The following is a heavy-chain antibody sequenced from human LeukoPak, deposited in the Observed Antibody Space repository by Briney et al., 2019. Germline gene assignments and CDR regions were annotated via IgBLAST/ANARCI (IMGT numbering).Heavy chain of an antibody. D-gene: IGHD3-10*01. CDR3: ARGASMVRGLTYVHYHYMDV. Sequence: ASVKVSCKASGYTFTSYGISWVRQAPGQGLEWMGWISAYNGNTNYAQKLQGRVTMTTDTSTSTAYMELRSLRSDDTAVYYCARGASMVRGLTYVHYHYMDVWGKGTTVTVSS. V-gene: IGHV1-18*01. CDR1: GYTFTSYG. J-gene: IGHJ6*03. CDR2: ISAYNGNT.